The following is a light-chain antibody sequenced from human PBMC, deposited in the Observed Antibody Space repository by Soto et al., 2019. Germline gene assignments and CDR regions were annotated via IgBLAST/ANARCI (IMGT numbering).Light chain of an antibody. CDR2: DVS. J-gene: IGLJ1*01. CDR1: SSDIGGYNY. CDR3: CSYAGTYTFYV. Sequence: SALTQARSVSGSPGQSVAISCTGTSSDIGGYNYVSWYQQHPGKAPKLMIYDVSQRPSGVPDRFSGSKSGNTASLTISGLQDEDEADYYCCSYAGTYTFYVFGSGTKVTVL. V-gene: IGLV2-11*01.